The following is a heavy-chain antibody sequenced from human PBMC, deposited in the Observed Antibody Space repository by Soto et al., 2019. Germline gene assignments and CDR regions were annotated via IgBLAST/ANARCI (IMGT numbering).Heavy chain of an antibody. D-gene: IGHD4-4*01. Sequence: QVQLQESGPGLVKPSETLSLTCTVSGGSISSYYWSWIRQPPGKGLEWIRYIYYTGSTNYNPSLKSRVTISVDTSKNHFSLKLSSVTAADTAVYYCARDGYTLTPNYYYGMDVWGQGTTVTVSS. J-gene: IGHJ6*02. CDR3: ARDGYTLTPNYYYGMDV. CDR2: IYYTGST. CDR1: GGSISSYY. V-gene: IGHV4-59*01.